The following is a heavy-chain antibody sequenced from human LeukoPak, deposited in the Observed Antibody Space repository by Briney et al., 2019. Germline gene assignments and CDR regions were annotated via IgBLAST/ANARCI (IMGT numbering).Heavy chain of an antibody. CDR3: ARDHYSRNDY. V-gene: IGHV3-30*03. J-gene: IGHJ4*02. D-gene: IGHD6-13*01. CDR2: ISYDGSNK. Sequence: GRSLRLSCAASGFTFSSYGMHWVRQAPGKGLEWVAVISYDGSNKYYADSVKGRFTISRDNSKNTLYLQMNSLRAEDTAVYYCARDHYSRNDYWGQGALVTVSS. CDR1: GFTFSSYG.